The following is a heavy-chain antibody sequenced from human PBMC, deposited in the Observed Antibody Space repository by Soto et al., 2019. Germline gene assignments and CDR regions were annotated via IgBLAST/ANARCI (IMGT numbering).Heavy chain of an antibody. V-gene: IGHV3-48*03. Sequence: GRSLRLSCAASGFTFSSYEMNWVRQAQGKGLEWVSYISSSGSTIYYADSVKGRFTISRDNAKNSLYLQMNSLRAEYTAVYYCAREVRGSSHSYYYSGMDVWGQGTTVKVSS. CDR3: AREVRGSSHSYYYSGMDV. D-gene: IGHD1-26*01. CDR1: GFTFSSYE. CDR2: ISSSGSTI. J-gene: IGHJ6*02.